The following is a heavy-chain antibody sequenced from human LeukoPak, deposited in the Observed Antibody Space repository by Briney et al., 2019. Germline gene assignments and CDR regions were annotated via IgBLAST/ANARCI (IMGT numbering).Heavy chain of an antibody. D-gene: IGHD3-10*01. CDR3: AKDQGVHWFDP. Sequence: PGGSLILSCAASGFTFSSYSMNWVRQAPGKGLEWVSAVSGSGDRTYYADSVKGRVTISRDNSKNTLYLQMSSLRAEDTAIYYCAKDQGVHWFDPWGQGTLVIVSS. V-gene: IGHV3-23*01. J-gene: IGHJ5*02. CDR1: GFTFSSYS. CDR2: VSGSGDRT.